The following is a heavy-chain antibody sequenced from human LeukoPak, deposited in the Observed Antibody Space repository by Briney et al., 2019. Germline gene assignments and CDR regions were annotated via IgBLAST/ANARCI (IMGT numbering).Heavy chain of an antibody. Sequence: PSETLSLTCTVSGGSISSGGYYWSWIRQHPGKGLEWIGYIYYSGSTYYNPSLKSRVTISVDTSKNQFSLKLSSVTAADTAVYYCARDRHNYYDSSGYLSSGQGAFDIWGQGTMVTVSS. CDR2: IYYSGST. CDR3: ARDRHNYYDSSGYLSSGQGAFDI. CDR1: GGSISSGGYY. D-gene: IGHD3-22*01. J-gene: IGHJ3*02. V-gene: IGHV4-31*03.